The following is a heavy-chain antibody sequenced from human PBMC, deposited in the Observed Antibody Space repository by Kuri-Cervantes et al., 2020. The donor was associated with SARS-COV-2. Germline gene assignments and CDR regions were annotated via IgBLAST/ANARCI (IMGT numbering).Heavy chain of an antibody. CDR3: AGGRSQYYEFWSGKRWFDP. Sequence: SETLSLTCTVSGGSISSSSYYWSWIRQPPGKGLEWIGEINHSGSTNYNPSLKSRVTISVDTSKNQFSLKLSSVTAADTGVYYCAGGRSQYYEFWSGKRWFDPWGQGTLVTVSS. V-gene: IGHV4-39*07. CDR2: INHSGST. D-gene: IGHD3-3*01. J-gene: IGHJ5*02. CDR1: GGSISSSSYY.